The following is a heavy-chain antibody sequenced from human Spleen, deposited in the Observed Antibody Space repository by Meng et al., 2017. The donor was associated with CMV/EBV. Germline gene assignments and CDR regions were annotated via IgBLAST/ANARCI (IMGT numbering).Heavy chain of an antibody. D-gene: IGHD3-10*01. CDR2: IYHTGST. CDR3: ARDRSSKYYYYGMDV. Sequence: SETLSLTCTVSGGSISSSSYYWGWIRQPPGKGLEWIGSIYHTGSTNYNPSLKSRVSISIDKSKNQFSLNLTSVTAADTAVYYCARDRSSKYYYYGMDVWGQGTTVTVSS. CDR1: GGSISSSSYY. V-gene: IGHV4-39*07. J-gene: IGHJ6*02.